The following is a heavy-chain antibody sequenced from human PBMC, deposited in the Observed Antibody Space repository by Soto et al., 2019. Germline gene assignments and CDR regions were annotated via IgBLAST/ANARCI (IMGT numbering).Heavy chain of an antibody. CDR1: GGSISSGGYS. V-gene: IGHV4-30-2*01. J-gene: IGHJ6*02. Sequence: PSETLSLTCAVSGGSISSGGYSWSWIRQPPGKGLEWIGYIYHSGSTYYNPSLKSRVTISVDRSKNQFSLKLSSVTAADTAVYYCARDRVITGYGMDVWGQGTTVTVSS. D-gene: IGHD2-21*01. CDR2: IYHSGST. CDR3: ARDRVITGYGMDV.